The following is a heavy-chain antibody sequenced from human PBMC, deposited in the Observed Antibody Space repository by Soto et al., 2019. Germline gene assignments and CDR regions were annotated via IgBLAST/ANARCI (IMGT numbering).Heavy chain of an antibody. D-gene: IGHD6-13*01. J-gene: IGHJ6*02. CDR2: ISYDGSNK. Sequence: GGSLRLSCAASGFTFSSYGMHWVRQAPGKGLEWVAVISYDGSNKYYADSVKGRFTISRDNSKNTLYLQMNSLRAEDTAVYYCARASVSIAAAGTLLGTNYYYYGMDVWGQGTTVTVSS. CDR3: ARASVSIAAAGTLLGTNYYYYGMDV. CDR1: GFTFSSYG. V-gene: IGHV3-30*03.